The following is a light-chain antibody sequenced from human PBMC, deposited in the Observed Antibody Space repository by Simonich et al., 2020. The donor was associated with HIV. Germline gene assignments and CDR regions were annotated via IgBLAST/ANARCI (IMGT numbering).Light chain of an antibody. V-gene: IGKV3-15*01. J-gene: IGKJ4*01. CDR1: QSVSSN. CDR2: GAS. Sequence: EIVMTQSPATLSVSPGERATLSCRASQSVSSNLAWDQQKPGQAPRLLIYGASTRATGIPARCSGSGSGTEFTLTISSMQSEDFAVYYCQQYNNWPPMTFGGGTKVEIK. CDR3: QQYNNWPPMT.